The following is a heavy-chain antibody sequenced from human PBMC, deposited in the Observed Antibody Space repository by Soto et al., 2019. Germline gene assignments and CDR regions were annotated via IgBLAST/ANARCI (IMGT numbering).Heavy chain of an antibody. CDR2: IYYSEST. J-gene: IGHJ6*03. D-gene: IGHD4-17*01. CDR1: GGSISSSSYY. V-gene: IGHV4-39*01. Sequence: SETLSLTCTVSGGSISSSSYYWGWIRQPPGKGLEWIGSIYYSESTYYNPSLKSRVTISVDTSKNQFSLKLSSVTAADTAVYYCARGLDGDYNDYYYMDVWGKGATVTVSS. CDR3: ARGLDGDYNDYYYMDV.